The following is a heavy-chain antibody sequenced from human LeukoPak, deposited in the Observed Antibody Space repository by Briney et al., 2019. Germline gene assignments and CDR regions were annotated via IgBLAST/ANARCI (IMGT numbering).Heavy chain of an antibody. Sequence: SETLSLTCTVSGGSISSYYWSWIWQPPGKGLEWIGYIYYSGSTNYNPSLKSRVTISVDTSKNQFSLKLSSVTAADTAVYYCARMVRGAFDYWGQGTLVTVSS. J-gene: IGHJ4*02. V-gene: IGHV4-59*01. CDR3: ARMVRGAFDY. D-gene: IGHD3-10*01. CDR2: IYYSGST. CDR1: GGSISSYY.